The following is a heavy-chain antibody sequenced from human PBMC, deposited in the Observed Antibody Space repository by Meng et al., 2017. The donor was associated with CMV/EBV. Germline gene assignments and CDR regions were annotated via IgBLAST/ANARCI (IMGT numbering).Heavy chain of an antibody. J-gene: IGHJ4*02. V-gene: IGHV1-2*02. CDR3: ARVGETIFGVVTHLDH. CDR2: IPPNSGDA. Sequence: ASVKVSCKASGYTLTGSSMHWVRQAPGQGLEWMGWIPPNSGDAHYAQKFQGRVTMTRDTSISTAYMEVSSLRSDDTAVYYCARVGETIFGVVTHLDHWGQGTLVTVSS. D-gene: IGHD3-3*01. CDR1: GYTLTGSS.